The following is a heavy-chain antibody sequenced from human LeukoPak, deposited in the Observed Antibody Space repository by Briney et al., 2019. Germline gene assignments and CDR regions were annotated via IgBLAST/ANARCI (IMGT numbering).Heavy chain of an antibody. Sequence: GGSLRLSCAASGFTFSSYSMNWVRQAPGKGLEWVSSISSSSSYIYYADSVKGRFTFSRDNAKNSLYLQMNSPRAEDTAVYYCASSGRGSGSYSANYYFDYWGQGTLITVSS. J-gene: IGHJ4*02. V-gene: IGHV3-21*01. CDR1: GFTFSSYS. CDR3: ASSGRGSGSYSANYYFDY. CDR2: ISSSSSYI. D-gene: IGHD3-10*01.